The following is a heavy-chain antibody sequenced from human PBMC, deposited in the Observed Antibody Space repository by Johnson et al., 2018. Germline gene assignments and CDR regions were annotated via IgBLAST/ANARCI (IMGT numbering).Heavy chain of an antibody. D-gene: IGHD4-23*01. V-gene: IGHV3-30*18. CDR1: GFTFSRYG. CDR3: AKDYGSDAGNSYYYYYYMDV. J-gene: IGHJ6*03. CDR2: ISYDGRNK. Sequence: QVQLVQSGGGVVQPGRSLRLSCAASGFTFSRYGIHWVRQAPGKGLEWVAVISYDGRNKYYADSVKGRFTISGDNSKKTLYLQMNSRKAEDTAVYYCAKDYGSDAGNSYYYYYYMDVWGKGTTVTVSS.